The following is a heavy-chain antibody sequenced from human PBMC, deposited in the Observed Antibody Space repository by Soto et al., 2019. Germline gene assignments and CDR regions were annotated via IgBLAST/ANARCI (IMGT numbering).Heavy chain of an antibody. CDR2: ITNRGTHT. CDR3: ARAHEVDWLDS. V-gene: IGHV3-21*06. Sequence: KAGGSLRLSCTASGFSFSSYTMNWVRQAPGKGLQWVASITNRGTHTYSADSVKGRFTISRDNDKNSLYLQMNNLRAEDTATYYCARAHEVDWLDSWGLGTLVTVYS. J-gene: IGHJ5*01. CDR1: GFSFSSYT. D-gene: IGHD2-15*01.